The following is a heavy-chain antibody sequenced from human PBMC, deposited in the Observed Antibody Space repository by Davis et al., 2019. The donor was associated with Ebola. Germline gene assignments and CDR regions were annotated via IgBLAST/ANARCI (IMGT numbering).Heavy chain of an antibody. CDR1: GHTLTELS. CDR2: FDPQDAET. J-gene: IGHJ6*03. CDR3: AKTARAAGRQIEETRVYKFYYMDV. Sequence: ASVKVSCKVSGHTLTELSMHWVRLAPGRGLEWMGGFDPQDAETNYAPKFHGRLTMTEDTSTDKAFMELSGLRSEDTAVYYCAKTARAAGRQIEETRVYKFYYMDVWGKGTTVIVS. V-gene: IGHV1-24*01. D-gene: IGHD6-13*01.